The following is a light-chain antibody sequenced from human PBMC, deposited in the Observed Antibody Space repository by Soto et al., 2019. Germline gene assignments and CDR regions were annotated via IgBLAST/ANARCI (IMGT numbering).Light chain of an antibody. Sequence: SYELTQPPSVSVSPGQTASITCSGDKLGNKYACWYQQKPGQSPVLVMYEDKKRPSGIPERFSGSNSGNTATLTISGTQTMDEADYYCQVGDSSTVVFGGGTKLTVL. CDR3: QVGDSSTVV. V-gene: IGLV3-1*01. CDR2: EDK. CDR1: KLGNKY. J-gene: IGLJ2*01.